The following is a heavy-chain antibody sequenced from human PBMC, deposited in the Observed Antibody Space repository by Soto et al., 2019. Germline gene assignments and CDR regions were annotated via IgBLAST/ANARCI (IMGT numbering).Heavy chain of an antibody. CDR3: AREGSSSGPDYEY. Sequence: GGSLRLSCAASGFTLNSYCMHWVRQTPGKGLVWVSYIYSDESGTNYADSVKGRFTISRDNGKNLIYLQMNSLKTEDTAVYYCAREGSSSGPDYEYWGQGTLVTVSS. J-gene: IGHJ4*02. D-gene: IGHD3-22*01. CDR1: GFTLNSYC. V-gene: IGHV3-74*01. CDR2: IYSDESGT.